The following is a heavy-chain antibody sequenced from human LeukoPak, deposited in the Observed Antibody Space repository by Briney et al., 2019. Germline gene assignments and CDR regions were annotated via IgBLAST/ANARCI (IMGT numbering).Heavy chain of an antibody. Sequence: GGSLRLSCAASGFTFSSYAMHWVRQAPGKGLEWVAVISYDGSNKYYADSVKGRFTISRDNSKNTLYLQMNSLRAEDTAVYYCARDGESDILTGYYHGYWGQGTLVTVSS. CDR1: GFTFSSYA. CDR2: ISYDGSNK. CDR3: ARDGESDILTGYYHGY. V-gene: IGHV3-30*14. J-gene: IGHJ4*02. D-gene: IGHD3-9*01.